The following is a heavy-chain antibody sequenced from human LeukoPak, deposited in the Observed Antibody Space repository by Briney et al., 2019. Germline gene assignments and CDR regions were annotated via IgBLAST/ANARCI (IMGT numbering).Heavy chain of an antibody. CDR3: ARANYDSAYDAFDI. Sequence: SETLSLTCTVSGGSISSYYWSWIRQPAGKGLEWIGRIYTSGSTNYNPSLKSRVTMSVDTSKNQFSLKLSSVTAADTAEYYCARANYDSAYDAFDIWGQGTMVTVSS. J-gene: IGHJ3*02. CDR2: IYTSGST. D-gene: IGHD3-22*01. CDR1: GGSISSYY. V-gene: IGHV4-4*07.